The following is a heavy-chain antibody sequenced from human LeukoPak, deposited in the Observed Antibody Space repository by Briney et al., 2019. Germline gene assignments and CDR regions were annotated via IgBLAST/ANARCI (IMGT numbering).Heavy chain of an antibody. D-gene: IGHD6-6*01. Sequence: TSVKVSCKASGGTFSSYAISWVRQAPGQGLEWMGGIIPIFGTANYAQKFQGRVTITTDESTSTAYMELSSLRSEDTAVYYCARDQYSSSSNARRFDYWGQGTLVTVSS. V-gene: IGHV1-69*05. CDR1: GGTFSSYA. CDR2: IIPIFGTA. J-gene: IGHJ4*02. CDR3: ARDQYSSSSNARRFDY.